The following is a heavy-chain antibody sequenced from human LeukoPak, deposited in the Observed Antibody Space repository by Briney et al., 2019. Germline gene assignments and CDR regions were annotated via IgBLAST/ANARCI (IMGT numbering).Heavy chain of an antibody. Sequence: ASVKVSCKTSGYTFTDYYIHWVRQAPGQGLEWMGWINPNSGETNSAQKFRGRVTMTGDTSISTAYIELRRVTSDDTAVYYCARDRDYSNTERGFDYWGQGTLVTVSS. CDR1: GYTFTDYY. V-gene: IGHV1-2*02. CDR2: INPNSGET. CDR3: ARDRDYSNTERGFDY. D-gene: IGHD4-11*01. J-gene: IGHJ4*02.